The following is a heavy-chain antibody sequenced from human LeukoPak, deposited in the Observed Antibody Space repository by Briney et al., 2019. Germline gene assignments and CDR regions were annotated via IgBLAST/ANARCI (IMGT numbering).Heavy chain of an antibody. Sequence: PGGSLRLSCAASGFIFTPYAMHWVRQAPGKGLEWVALISFDGSNKFYGDSVKGRFTVSRDNSNNTLYLEMNGLRPEDTAVYYCARDPGAAVGKVHFYDFYMDVWGKGTTVTVSS. V-gene: IGHV3-30*04. CDR3: ARDPGAAVGKVHFYDFYMDV. D-gene: IGHD6-13*01. CDR1: GFIFTPYA. CDR2: ISFDGSNK. J-gene: IGHJ6*03.